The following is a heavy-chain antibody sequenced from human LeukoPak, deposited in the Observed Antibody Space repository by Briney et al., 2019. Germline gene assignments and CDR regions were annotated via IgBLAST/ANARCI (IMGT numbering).Heavy chain of an antibody. Sequence: SVKVSCKASGGTFSSYAISWVRQAPGQGLEWMGRIIPILGIANYAQKFQGRVTITADKSTSTAYMELSSLRSEDTAAYYCARELRYYYDSSGYYSVNFDYWGQGTLVTVSS. V-gene: IGHV1-69*04. D-gene: IGHD3-22*01. CDR2: IIPILGIA. J-gene: IGHJ4*02. CDR1: GGTFSSYA. CDR3: ARELRYYYDSSGYYSVNFDY.